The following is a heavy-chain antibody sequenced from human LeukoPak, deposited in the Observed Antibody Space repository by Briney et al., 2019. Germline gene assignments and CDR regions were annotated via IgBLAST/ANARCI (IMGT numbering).Heavy chain of an antibody. D-gene: IGHD4/OR15-4a*01. V-gene: IGHV3-48*03. CDR1: GFTFSSYE. CDR2: ISSSGSTI. Sequence: LPGGSLRLPCAASGFTFSSYEMNWVRQAPGKGLEWVSYISSSGSTIYYADSVKGRFTISRDNAKNSLYLQMNSLGAEDTAVYYCARGVYYGAGDYWGQGTLVTVSS. J-gene: IGHJ4*02. CDR3: ARGVYYGAGDY.